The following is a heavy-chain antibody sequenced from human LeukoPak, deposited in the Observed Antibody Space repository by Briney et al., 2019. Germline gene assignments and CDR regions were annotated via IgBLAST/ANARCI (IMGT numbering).Heavy chain of an antibody. V-gene: IGHV3-7*01. CDR2: INQDGTER. CDR3: ARAISPRDTHNHAFGY. CDR1: GVSLSSFW. D-gene: IGHD1-14*01. Sequence: GGSLKLSCAGSGVSLSSFWVTWVRQAPGRGLEWVANINQDGTERYYVDSVEGRFTISRDNAKMSLYLQMNSLRVDDTGIYYCARAISPRDTHNHAFGYWGQGTRVTVSS. J-gene: IGHJ4*02.